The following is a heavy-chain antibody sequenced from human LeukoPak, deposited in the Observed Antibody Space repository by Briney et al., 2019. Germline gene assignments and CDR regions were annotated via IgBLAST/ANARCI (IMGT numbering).Heavy chain of an antibody. D-gene: IGHD3-22*01. CDR3: ARRGFYDTSGYLFDY. CDR1: GFIFSRYE. CDR2: ISTSGSGT. V-gene: IGHV3-48*03. Sequence: PGGSLRLSCVASGFIFSRYEMNWVRQAPGKGLEGVSYISTSGSGTYYADSVKGRFTISRDNAKNSLYLQMNSLRAEDTAVYYCARRGFYDTSGYLFDYWGQGTLVTVSS. J-gene: IGHJ4*02.